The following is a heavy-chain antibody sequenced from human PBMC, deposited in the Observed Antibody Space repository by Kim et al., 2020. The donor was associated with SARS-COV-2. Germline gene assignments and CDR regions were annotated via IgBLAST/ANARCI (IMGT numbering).Heavy chain of an antibody. J-gene: IGHJ4*02. Sequence: GSRQYADSVRGRFTITRDNYNNTLYLQMSRLRVEDTAVYYCAIDALLIYWGQGTLVTVSS. V-gene: IGHV3-53*01. CDR2: GSR. CDR3: AIDALLIY. D-gene: IGHD3-9*01.